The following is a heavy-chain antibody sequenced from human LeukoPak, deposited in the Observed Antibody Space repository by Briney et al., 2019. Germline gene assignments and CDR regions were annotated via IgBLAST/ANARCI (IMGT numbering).Heavy chain of an antibody. J-gene: IGHJ4*02. CDR1: GGSISSSNW. Sequence: SGTLSLTCAVSGGSISSSNWWSWVRQPPGKGLEWIGVIYHSGSTNYNPSLKSRVTISVDKSKNQFSLKLSSVTAADTAVYYCARQVMVPAASGGDFDYWGQGTLVTVSS. CDR2: IYHSGST. D-gene: IGHD2-2*01. CDR3: ARQVMVPAASGGDFDY. V-gene: IGHV4-4*02.